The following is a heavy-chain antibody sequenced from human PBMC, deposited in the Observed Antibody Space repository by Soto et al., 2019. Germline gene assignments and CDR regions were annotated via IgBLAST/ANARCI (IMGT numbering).Heavy chain of an antibody. CDR2: IIPILGIA. CDR1: GGTFSSYT. D-gene: IGHD3-22*01. J-gene: IGHJ3*02. Sequence: SVKVSCKASGGTFSSYTISWVRQAPGQGLEWMGRIIPILGIANYAQKFQGRVTITADKSTSTAYMELSSLGSEDTAVYYCARDPYDSSGYYYGHIWGQGTMVTVSS. CDR3: ARDPYDSSGYYYGHI. V-gene: IGHV1-69*04.